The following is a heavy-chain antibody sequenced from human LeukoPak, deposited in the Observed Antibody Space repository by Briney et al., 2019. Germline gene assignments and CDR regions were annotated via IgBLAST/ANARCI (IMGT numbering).Heavy chain of an antibody. Sequence: PSQTLSLTCTVSGGSIRSGDYYWSWIRQPPGKGLECIGYIYSSGSTYYSPSLKSRIAMSIDTSKNQFSLKLSSVTAADTATYYCARRNYYASSWYFDLWGRGTLVTASS. CDR2: IYSSGST. CDR1: GGSIRSGDYY. V-gene: IGHV4-30-4*08. D-gene: IGHD3-10*01. J-gene: IGHJ2*01. CDR3: ARRNYYASSWYFDL.